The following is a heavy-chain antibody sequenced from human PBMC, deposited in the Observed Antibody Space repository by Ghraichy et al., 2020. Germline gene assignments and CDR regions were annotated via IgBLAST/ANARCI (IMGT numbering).Heavy chain of an antibody. CDR2: ISGSGGST. J-gene: IGHJ6*02. Sequence: GESLNISCAASGFTFSSYAMSWVRQAPGKGLEWVSAISGSGGSTYYADSVKGRFTISRDNSKNTLYLQMNSLRAEDTAVYYCAKDHSKLYYYYGMDVWGQGTTVTVSS. CDR3: AKDHSKLYYYYGMDV. V-gene: IGHV3-23*01. D-gene: IGHD4-11*01. CDR1: GFTFSSYA.